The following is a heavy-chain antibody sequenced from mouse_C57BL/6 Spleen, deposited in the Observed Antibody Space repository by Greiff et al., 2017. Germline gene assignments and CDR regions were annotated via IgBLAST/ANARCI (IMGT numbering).Heavy chain of an antibody. CDR2: IDPETGGT. J-gene: IGHJ4*01. D-gene: IGHD2-1*01. V-gene: IGHV1-15*01. Sequence: VQLQQSGAELVRPGASVTLSCKASGYTFTDYEMHWVKQTPVHGLEWIGAIDPETGGTAYNQKFKGKAILTADTSSSTAYMELRSLTSEDSAVYYCTPHYGNYEGYAMDYWGQGTSVTVAS. CDR3: TPHYGNYEGYAMDY. CDR1: GYTFTDYE.